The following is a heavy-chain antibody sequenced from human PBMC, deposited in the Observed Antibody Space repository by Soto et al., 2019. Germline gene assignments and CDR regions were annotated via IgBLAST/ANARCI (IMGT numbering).Heavy chain of an antibody. CDR3: ARVRNYYDSSGYYYFDY. D-gene: IGHD3-22*01. CDR1: GGTFSSYA. V-gene: IGHV1-69*01. J-gene: IGHJ4*02. Sequence: QVQLVQSGAEVKKPGSSVKVSCKASGGTFSSYAISWVRQAPGQGLEWMGGIIPIFGTANYAQKFQGRVTITADESTSTAYMELSSLRSEDTAVYYCARVRNYYDSSGYYYFDYWGQGTLVTVSS. CDR2: IIPIFGTA.